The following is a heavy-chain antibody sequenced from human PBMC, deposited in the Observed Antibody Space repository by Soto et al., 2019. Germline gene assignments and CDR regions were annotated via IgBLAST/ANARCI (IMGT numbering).Heavy chain of an antibody. J-gene: IGHJ5*02. CDR2: IYYSGST. CDR1: GGCISSYY. CDR3: ARGPNWFDP. Sequence: QVQLQESGPGLVKPSETLSLTCTVAGGCISSYYWSWIRQPPGKGLEWIGYIYYSGSTNYNPSLKSRVTISVDTSKNQFSLKLSSVTAADTAVYYCARGPNWFDPWGQGTLVTVSS. V-gene: IGHV4-59*01.